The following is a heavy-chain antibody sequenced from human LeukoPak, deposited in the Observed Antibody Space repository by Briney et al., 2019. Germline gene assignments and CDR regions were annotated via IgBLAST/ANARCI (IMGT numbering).Heavy chain of an antibody. CDR2: IYTSGST. J-gene: IGHJ3*02. CDR3: ARVFYDILSPGVGFDI. CDR1: GGSISSGSYY. Sequence: SETLSLTCTVSGGSISSGSYYWSWIRQPAGKGLEWIGRIYTSGSTNYNPSLKSRVTISVDTSKNQFSLKLSSVTAADTAVYYCARVFYDILSPGVGFDIWGQGTMVTVSS. D-gene: IGHD3-9*01. V-gene: IGHV4-61*02.